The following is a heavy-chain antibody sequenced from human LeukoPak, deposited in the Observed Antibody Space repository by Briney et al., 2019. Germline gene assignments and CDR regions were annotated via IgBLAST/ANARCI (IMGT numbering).Heavy chain of an antibody. J-gene: IGHJ4*02. CDR3: ARGQYLDY. CDR1: GFVFSTYV. V-gene: IGHV3-21*06. CDR2: IRTSGIYT. Sequence: GGSLRLSCVASGFVFSTYVLDWVRQAPGKGLEWVSSIRTSGIYTYYAGSVRGRFTISRDNAKNSLYLEMTSLRAEDSAVYYCARGQYLDYWGQGTLVTVSS.